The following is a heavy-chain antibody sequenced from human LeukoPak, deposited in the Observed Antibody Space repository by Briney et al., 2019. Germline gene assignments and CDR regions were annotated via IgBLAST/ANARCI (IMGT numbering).Heavy chain of an antibody. J-gene: IGHJ4*02. D-gene: IGHD6-13*01. CDR2: IGGSGGST. CDR1: GFTFSSYA. V-gene: IGHV3-23*01. Sequence: GGSLRLSCAASGFTFSSYAMSWVRQAPGKGLEGVSAIGGSGGSTYYADSVKGRFTISRDNSKNTLYLQMNSLRAEDTAVYYCAKDVGSSSFVSNDYWGQGTLVTVSS. CDR3: AKDVGSSSFVSNDY.